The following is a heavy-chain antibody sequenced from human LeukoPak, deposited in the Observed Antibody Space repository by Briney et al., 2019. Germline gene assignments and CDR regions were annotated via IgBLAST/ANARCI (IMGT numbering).Heavy chain of an antibody. D-gene: IGHD4-11*01. Sequence: PGGSLRLSCAASGFTFDDYAMHWVRQAPGKGLEWVSGISWNSGCIGYADSVKGRFTISRDNAKNSLYLQMSSLRAEDTAVYYCTRDPTQYLRYGYFDYWGQGTLVTVSS. CDR3: TRDPTQYLRYGYFDY. J-gene: IGHJ4*02. CDR1: GFTFDDYA. CDR2: ISWNSGCI. V-gene: IGHV3-9*01.